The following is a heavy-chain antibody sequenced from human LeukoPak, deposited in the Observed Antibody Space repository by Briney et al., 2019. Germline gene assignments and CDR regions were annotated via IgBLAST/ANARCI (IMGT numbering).Heavy chain of an antibody. J-gene: IGHJ4*02. V-gene: IGHV1-18*01. CDR3: ARYDFWSGYLDY. D-gene: IGHD3-3*01. Sequence: RASVKVSCKASGYTFTSCGISWVRQAPGQGLEWMGWISAYNGNTNYAQKIQGRATMTTDTSTSTAYMELRSLRSDDTAVYYCARYDFWSGYLDYWGQGTLVTVSS. CDR2: ISAYNGNT. CDR1: GYTFTSCG.